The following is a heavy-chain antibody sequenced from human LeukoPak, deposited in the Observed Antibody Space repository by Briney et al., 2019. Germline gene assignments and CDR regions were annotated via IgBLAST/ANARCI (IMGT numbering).Heavy chain of an antibody. V-gene: IGHV1-2*02. Sequence: ASVKVSCKASGYTFTGYYMHWVRPAAGQGLEWMGWINPNSGGTSYAQKFQGRVTMTRDTSISTAYIELSRLRSDDTAVYYCARGVAYCGGDCSPIAPWGQGTLVTVSS. J-gene: IGHJ5*02. D-gene: IGHD2-21*02. CDR3: ARGVAYCGGDCSPIAP. CDR1: GYTFTGYY. CDR2: INPNSGGT.